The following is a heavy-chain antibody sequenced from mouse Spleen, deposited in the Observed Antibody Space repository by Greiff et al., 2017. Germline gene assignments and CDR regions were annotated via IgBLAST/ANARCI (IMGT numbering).Heavy chain of an antibody. D-gene: IGHD2-4*01. CDR1: GFTFSSYA. CDR2: ISDGGSYT. Sequence: EVQGVESGGGLVKPGGSLKLSCAASGFTFSSYAMSWVRQTPEKRLEWVATISDGGSYTYYPDNVKGRFTISRDNAKNNLYLQMSHLKSEDTAMYYCARRGIYDYSAWFAYWGQGTLVTVSA. V-gene: IGHV5-4*01. J-gene: IGHJ3*01. CDR3: ARRGIYDYSAWFAY.